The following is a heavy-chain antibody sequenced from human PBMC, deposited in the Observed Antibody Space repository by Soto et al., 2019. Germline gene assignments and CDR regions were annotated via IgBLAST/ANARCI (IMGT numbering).Heavy chain of an antibody. D-gene: IGHD5-12*01. CDR3: AKEGGSERYYFDY. J-gene: IGHJ4*02. V-gene: IGHV3-23*01. CDR1: GFTLSTYA. Sequence: GGSLRLSCAASGFTLSTYAMSWVRQAPGKGLEWVSAITGSGFTTYYADSVRGRFTISRDSSKNTLYLQVNSLRAEDTAIYYCAKEGGSERYYFDYWGLGTLVTVSS. CDR2: ITGSGFTT.